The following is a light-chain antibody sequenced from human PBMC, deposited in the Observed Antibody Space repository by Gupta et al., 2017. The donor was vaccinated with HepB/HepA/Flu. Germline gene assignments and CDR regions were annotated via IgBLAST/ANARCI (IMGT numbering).Light chain of an antibody. CDR3: QVWDGSSAHVV. V-gene: IGLV3-21*03. J-gene: IGLJ2*01. Sequence: SYVLTQPPPVSEAPGTTATITCGGNNIRSKNVHWYQLRPGQAPVLVIYDDSDRPSGIPERFSGSNSGNTATLTITSVDAGDEADYYCQVWDGSSAHVVFGGGTKLTVL. CDR1: NIRSKN. CDR2: DDS.